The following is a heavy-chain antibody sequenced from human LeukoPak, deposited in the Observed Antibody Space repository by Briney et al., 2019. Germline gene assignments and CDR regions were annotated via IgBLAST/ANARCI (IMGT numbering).Heavy chain of an antibody. Sequence: EASVKVSCKASGYTFNSYDITWVRQAPGQGLEWMGIIKDSGTTIYPQKFQGRVTMTRNTSTSTVYMEVSSLRSEDTAVYYCARESPHTFYFDYWGQGTLVTVSS. CDR3: ARESPHTFYFDY. V-gene: IGHV1-46*02. D-gene: IGHD3-16*01. CDR1: GYTFNSYD. CDR2: IKDSGTT. J-gene: IGHJ4*02.